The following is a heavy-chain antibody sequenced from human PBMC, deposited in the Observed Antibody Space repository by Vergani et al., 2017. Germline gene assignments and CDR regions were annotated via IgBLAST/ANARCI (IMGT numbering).Heavy chain of an antibody. CDR1: GGSFSGYY. V-gene: IGHV4-34*01. J-gene: IGHJ6*03. Sequence: QVQLQQWGAGLLKPSETLSLTCAVYGGSFSGYYWCWIRQPPGKGLEWFGEINHSGSTNYNPSLKSRVTISVDTSKNQFSLKLSSVTAADTAVYYCARGNKDTAMVKDYYYYMDVWGKXP. CDR3: ARGNKDTAMVKDYYYYMDV. D-gene: IGHD5-18*01. CDR2: INHSGST.